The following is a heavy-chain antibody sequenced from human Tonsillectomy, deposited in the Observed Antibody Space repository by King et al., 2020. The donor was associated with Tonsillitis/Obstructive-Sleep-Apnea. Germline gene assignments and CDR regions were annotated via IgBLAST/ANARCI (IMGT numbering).Heavy chain of an antibody. CDR3: AKDESVIVVVTGFDY. D-gene: IGHD3-22*01. J-gene: IGHJ4*02. CDR2: ISGSGGST. Sequence: VKLVESGGGLVQPGGSLRLSCAASGFTFSSYAMSWVRQAPGKGLEWVSAISGSGGSTYYADSVKGRFTISRDNSKNTLYRQMNSLRAEDPAVYYCAKDESVIVVVTGFDYWGQGTLVTVSS. CDR1: GFTFSSYA. V-gene: IGHV3-23*04.